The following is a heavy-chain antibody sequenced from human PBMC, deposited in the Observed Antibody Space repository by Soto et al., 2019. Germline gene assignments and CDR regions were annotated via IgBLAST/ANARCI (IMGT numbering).Heavy chain of an antibody. CDR2: IYSSGKT. Sequence: PSETLSLTCTVSGGSISSYYWSWIRQPAGKGLEWIGRIYSSGKTNYNPSLESRVTMSLDRSNNQFSLTLNSVTAADTAVYYCARAQFYSGSGRYNNLMFDPWGQGIQVTVSS. J-gene: IGHJ5*02. CDR1: GGSISSYY. D-gene: IGHD3-10*01. CDR3: ARAQFYSGSGRYNNLMFDP. V-gene: IGHV4-4*07.